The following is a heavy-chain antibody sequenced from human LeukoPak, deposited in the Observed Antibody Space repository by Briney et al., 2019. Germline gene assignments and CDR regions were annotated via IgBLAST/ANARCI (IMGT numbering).Heavy chain of an antibody. D-gene: IGHD3-3*01. CDR1: GYTFTSYG. Sequence: ASVKVSCKASGYTFTSYGISWVRQAPGQGLEWMGWISAYNGNTNYAQKFQGRVTMTTDTSTSTAYMELRSLRSDDTAVYYCAREGWATIFGVVITGSAFDIWGQGTMVTVSS. J-gene: IGHJ3*02. CDR3: AREGWATIFGVVITGSAFDI. CDR2: ISAYNGNT. V-gene: IGHV1-18*01.